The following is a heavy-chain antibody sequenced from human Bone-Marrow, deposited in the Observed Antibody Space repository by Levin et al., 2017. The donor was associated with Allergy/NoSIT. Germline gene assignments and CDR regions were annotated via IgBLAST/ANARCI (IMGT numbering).Heavy chain of an antibody. D-gene: IGHD3-10*01. CDR1: GXXXXSGXSX. Sequence: SETLSLTCTVSGXXXXSGXSXXXXXXXXPGKGLEWIGSVYSSGTTYYNPSLQSRVTISVDASKSQISLQLTSVTAADTAVYYCARHPTRITASGLWGQGTLVIVSS. J-gene: IGHJ4*02. CDR3: ARHPTRITASGL. V-gene: IGHV4-39*01. CDR2: VYSSGTT.